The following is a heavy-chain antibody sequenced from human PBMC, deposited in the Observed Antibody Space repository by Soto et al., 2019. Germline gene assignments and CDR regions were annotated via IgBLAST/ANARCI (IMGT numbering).Heavy chain of an antibody. CDR2: IIPMLGIA. CDR1: GGTFSSYT. J-gene: IGHJ4*02. V-gene: IGHV1-69*02. D-gene: IGHD5-18*01. CDR3: ANRGYSYGFVIY. Sequence: QVQLVQSGAEVKKPGSSVKVSCKASGGTFSSYTFSWVRQAPGQGLEWMGRIIPMLGIANYAQKFQGRVTITAAKSTRTAYMELSSLRSEDTAVYYCANRGYSYGFVIYWGQGPLVTVSS.